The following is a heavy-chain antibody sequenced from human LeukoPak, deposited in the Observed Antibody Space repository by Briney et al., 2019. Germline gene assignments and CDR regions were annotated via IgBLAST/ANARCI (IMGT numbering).Heavy chain of an antibody. V-gene: IGHV3-23*01. CDR3: AKTQGYYDA. J-gene: IGHJ5*02. CDR2: IYGSDDKT. D-gene: IGHD2-15*01. CDR1: GFPFGGYA. Sequence: GGSQRLSCTASGFPFGGYAMSWVRQAPGKGLELVSGIYGSDDKTVYGDAVKGRFTISRDNSKNTLYLQMNSLRADDTAVYYCAKTQGYYDAWGQGALVTVSS.